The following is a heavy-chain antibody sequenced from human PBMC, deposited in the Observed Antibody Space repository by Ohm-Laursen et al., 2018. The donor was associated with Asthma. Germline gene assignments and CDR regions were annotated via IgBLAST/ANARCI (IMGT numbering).Heavy chain of an antibody. CDR1: GFTFSSYG. CDR2: ISYDGSNK. J-gene: IGHJ4*02. D-gene: IGHD3-10*01. CDR3: ARDANYYYGSGSLLSPDY. V-gene: IGHV3-30*03. Sequence: SLRLSCTASGFTFSSYGMHWVRQAPGKGLEWVAVISYDGSNKYYADSVKGRFTISRDNSKNTLYLQMNSLRAEDTAVYYCARDANYYYGSGSLLSPDYWGQGTLVTVSS.